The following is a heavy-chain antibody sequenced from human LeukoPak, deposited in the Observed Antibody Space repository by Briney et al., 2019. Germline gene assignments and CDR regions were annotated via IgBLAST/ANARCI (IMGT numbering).Heavy chain of an antibody. CDR3: AREGWDDFLNAYYPGGH. D-gene: IGHD3-3*01. J-gene: IGHJ4*02. CDR1: GYTFTSYY. V-gene: IGHV1-46*01. Sequence: ASVKVSCKASGYTFTSYYMHWVRQAPGQGLEWMGIINPSGGSTDYAQKFQDRVTMTRDTSTSTVYMELSSLRFEDTAVYYCAREGWDDFLNAYYPGGHWGQGTLVTVSS. CDR2: INPSGGST.